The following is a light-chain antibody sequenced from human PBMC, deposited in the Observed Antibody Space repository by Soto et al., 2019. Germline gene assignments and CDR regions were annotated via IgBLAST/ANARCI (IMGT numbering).Light chain of an antibody. CDR1: QSVSNSY. J-gene: IGKJ1*01. Sequence: EIVLTQSPGTLSLSPGERATLSCRASQSVSNSYIAWYQQKPGQAPRFLIYGASSRATGIPDRFSGSGSGTDFTLTISRLEPEDFAVYYCHQYGSSPWTFGQGTKVEI. CDR2: GAS. CDR3: HQYGSSPWT. V-gene: IGKV3-20*01.